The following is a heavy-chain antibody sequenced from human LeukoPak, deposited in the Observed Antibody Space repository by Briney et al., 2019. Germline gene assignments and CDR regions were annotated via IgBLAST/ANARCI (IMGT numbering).Heavy chain of an antibody. Sequence: GGSLRLSCAASGFTFSNYEMNWVRQAPGKGLEWVSYIDSSGSTIYYADSVKGRFTISRDNSKNTLYLQMNSLRAEDTAVYYCATHYDSSGYYSPFAFDYWGQGTLVTVS. CDR1: GFTFSNYE. CDR2: IDSSGSTI. J-gene: IGHJ4*02. CDR3: ATHYDSSGYYSPFAFDY. D-gene: IGHD3-22*01. V-gene: IGHV3-48*03.